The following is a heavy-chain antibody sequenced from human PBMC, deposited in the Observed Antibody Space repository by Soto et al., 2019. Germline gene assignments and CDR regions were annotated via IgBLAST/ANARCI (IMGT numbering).Heavy chain of an antibody. CDR1: GYTFTSYA. Sequence: ASVKVSCKASGYTFTSYAMHWVRQAPGQRLEWMGWINAGNGNTKYSQKFQGRVTITRDTSASTAYMELSSLRSEDTAVYYCARGKAYYDFWSGYSETPYFDYWGQGTLVTVS. J-gene: IGHJ4*02. CDR3: ARGKAYYDFWSGYSETPYFDY. D-gene: IGHD3-3*01. V-gene: IGHV1-3*01. CDR2: INAGNGNT.